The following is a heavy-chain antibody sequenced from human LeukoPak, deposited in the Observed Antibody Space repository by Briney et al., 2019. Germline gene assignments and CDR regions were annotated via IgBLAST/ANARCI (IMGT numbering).Heavy chain of an antibody. V-gene: IGHV1-69*13. D-gene: IGHD3-22*01. CDR3: ARDYPDYYDSSGYYGAFFDY. J-gene: IGHJ4*02. CDR1: GGTFSSYA. CDR2: IIPIFDTA. Sequence: ASVKVSCKASGGTFSSYAISWVRQAPGQGLEWMGGIIPIFDTANYAQKFQGRVTITADESTSTAYMELSSQSSEETAVYYCARDYPDYYDSSGYYGAFFDYWGQGTLVTVSS.